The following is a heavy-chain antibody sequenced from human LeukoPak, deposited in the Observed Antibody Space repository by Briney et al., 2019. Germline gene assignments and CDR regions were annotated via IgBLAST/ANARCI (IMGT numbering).Heavy chain of an antibody. D-gene: IGHD3-10*01. J-gene: IGHJ5*02. CDR3: ARDLSGSGSYYNWFDP. Sequence: QTGGSLRLSCAASGFTFSSYAMHWVRQAPGKGLEWVAVISYDGSNKYYADSVKGRFTISRDNSKSTPYLQMNSLRAEDTAVYYCARDLSGSGSYYNWFDPWGQGTLVTVSS. V-gene: IGHV3-30*04. CDR2: ISYDGSNK. CDR1: GFTFSSYA.